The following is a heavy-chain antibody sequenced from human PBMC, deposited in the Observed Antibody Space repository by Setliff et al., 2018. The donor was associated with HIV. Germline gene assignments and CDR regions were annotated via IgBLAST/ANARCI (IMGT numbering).Heavy chain of an antibody. J-gene: IGHJ4*02. CDR2: VKSKADGGTI. CDR1: GFTFSNAW. Sequence: PGGSLRLSCAASGFTFSNAWMIWVRQAPGKGLEWVGRVKSKADGGTIDYAAPVKGRFTISRDDSKNTLYLQMNSLTTDDTAVYFCVTGSQLPMDYWGQGTLVTAPQ. CDR3: VTGSQLPMDY. V-gene: IGHV3-15*01. D-gene: IGHD1-26*01.